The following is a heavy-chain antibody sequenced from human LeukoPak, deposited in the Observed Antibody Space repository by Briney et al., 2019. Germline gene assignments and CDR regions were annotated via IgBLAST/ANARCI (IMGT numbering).Heavy chain of an antibody. J-gene: IGHJ4*02. CDR2: INPSDCST. Sequence: GASVKVSCTTSGYTFTSYYIHWVRQAPGQGREGMGIINPSDCSTSYTQKFQDRVTMTRDTSTSTLYMELSSLRSEDTAVYHCARGSSTSAYFEYWGQGTLVTVSS. V-gene: IGHV1-46*01. CDR1: GYTFTSYY. CDR3: ARGSSTSAYFEY. D-gene: IGHD2-2*01.